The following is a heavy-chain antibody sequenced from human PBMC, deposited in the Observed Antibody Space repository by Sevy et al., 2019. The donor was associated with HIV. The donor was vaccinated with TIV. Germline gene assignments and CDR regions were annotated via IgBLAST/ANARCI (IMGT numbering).Heavy chain of an antibody. CDR3: AKSALAVAATSFTDH. CDR1: GFSFSTYG. D-gene: IGHD6-19*01. CDR2: ISYDASNT. Sequence: GGSLRLSCEASGFSFSTYGMHWVRQAPGKGLEWVAVISYDASNTYYADSVKGRVTISRDNSKNTLYLQMESLRAEDTAVYYCAKSALAVAATSFTDHWGQGTLVTVSS. V-gene: IGHV3-30*18. J-gene: IGHJ5*02.